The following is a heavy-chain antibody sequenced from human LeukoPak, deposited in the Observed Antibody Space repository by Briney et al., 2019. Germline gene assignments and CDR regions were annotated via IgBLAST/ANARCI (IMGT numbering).Heavy chain of an antibody. J-gene: IGHJ4*02. CDR3: ARDRPNTGFDFDY. V-gene: IGHV3-48*01. D-gene: IGHD3-10*01. CDR2: ITSDSSTI. Sequence: PGGSLRLSCAASGLAFSAYSMNWVRQAPGKGLEWLSYITSDSSTIYYADSVRGRFTISRDNAKNSLYLHMDSLRAEDTAVYSCARDRPNTGFDFDYWGRGTLVTVSS. CDR1: GLAFSAYS.